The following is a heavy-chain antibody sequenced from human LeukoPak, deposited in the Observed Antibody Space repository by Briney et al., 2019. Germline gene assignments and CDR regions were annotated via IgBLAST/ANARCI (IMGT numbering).Heavy chain of an antibody. CDR2: ITYDGIKR. Sequence: GGSLRLSYVVSGFTFSSFGMHWVRQAPGKGLEWVAFITYDGIKRPYADSVKGRFTISRDNSKNTLYLQMDGLRPEDTAVYYCAKPGTDSSFDYYYYMDVWGKGTTVTVSS. CDR3: AKPGTDSSFDYYYYMDV. CDR1: GFTFSSFG. D-gene: IGHD1-7*01. V-gene: IGHV3-30*02. J-gene: IGHJ6*03.